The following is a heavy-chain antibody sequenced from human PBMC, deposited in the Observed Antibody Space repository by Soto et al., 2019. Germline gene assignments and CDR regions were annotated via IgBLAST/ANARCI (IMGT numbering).Heavy chain of an antibody. D-gene: IGHD3-22*01. Sequence: GGSLRLSCATSGFTFSNAWMNWVRQAPGKGLEWVGRIKSKTDGGTTDYAAPVKGRFTISRDDSKKTFYLQMNSLRTEDTAVYFCTTGYYYDSSAYPYYWGQGILVTVSS. CDR2: IKSKTDGGTT. J-gene: IGHJ4*02. V-gene: IGHV3-15*01. CDR3: TTGYYYDSSAYPYY. CDR1: GFTFSNAW.